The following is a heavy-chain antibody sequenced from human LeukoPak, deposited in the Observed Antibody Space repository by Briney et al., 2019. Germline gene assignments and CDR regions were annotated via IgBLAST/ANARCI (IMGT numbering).Heavy chain of an antibody. Sequence: SETLSLTCTVSGGSISSGGYSWSWIRQPPGKGLEWIGYIYHSGSTYYNPSLKSRVTISVDRSKNQFSLKLSSVTAADTAVYYCAGDSGATIFGVVNAFDIWGQGTMVTVSS. D-gene: IGHD3-3*01. CDR2: IYHSGST. J-gene: IGHJ3*02. CDR1: GGSISSGGYS. CDR3: AGDSGATIFGVVNAFDI. V-gene: IGHV4-30-2*01.